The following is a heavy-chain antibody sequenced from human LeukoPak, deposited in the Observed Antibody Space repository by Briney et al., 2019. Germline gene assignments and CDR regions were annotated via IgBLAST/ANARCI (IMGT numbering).Heavy chain of an antibody. CDR3: AGDY. J-gene: IGHJ4*02. CDR2: INTRGDAT. CDR1: GLIFNNYA. Sequence: GGSLRLSCEVSGLIFNNYAMSWIRQAPGTGLEWVSTINTRGDATFYADSVKGRLTISRDNSKNTLYLQMNNLRAEDTAIYYCAGDYWGQGILVMVSS. V-gene: IGHV3-23*01.